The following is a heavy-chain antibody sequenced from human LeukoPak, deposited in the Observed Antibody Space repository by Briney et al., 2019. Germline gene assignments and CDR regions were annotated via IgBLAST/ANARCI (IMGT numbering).Heavy chain of an antibody. V-gene: IGHV3-23*01. J-gene: IGHJ4*02. D-gene: IGHD6-13*01. CDR3: AKERSLGVAAASNY. CDR2: ISGSGDST. Sequence: PGGSLRLSCAASGLTFSSYAMSWVRQAPGKGLEWVSSISGSGDSTYYADSVKGRFTISRDNSKNTLYLQMNSLRAEDTAVYYCAKERSLGVAAASNYWGQGTLVTVSS. CDR1: GLTFSSYA.